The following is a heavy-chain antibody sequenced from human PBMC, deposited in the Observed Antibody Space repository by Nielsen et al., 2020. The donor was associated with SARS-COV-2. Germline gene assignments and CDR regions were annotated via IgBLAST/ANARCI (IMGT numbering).Heavy chain of an antibody. CDR3: TTRTFYLDY. D-gene: IGHD1-1*01. V-gene: IGHV3-23*01. CDR2: IGTSGGNS. Sequence: ETLSLTCEASGITYINYGMSWVRQAPGKGLEWVSSIGTSGGNSYYSDSVKGRFTISRDISKNTLFLQMNSLRAEDTALYYCTTRTFYLDYWGQGTLVTVSS. CDR1: GITYINYG. J-gene: IGHJ4*02.